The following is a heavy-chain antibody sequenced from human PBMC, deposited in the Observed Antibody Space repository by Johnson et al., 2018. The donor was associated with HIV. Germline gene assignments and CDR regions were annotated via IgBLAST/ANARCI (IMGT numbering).Heavy chain of an antibody. J-gene: IGHJ3*02. Sequence: VLLVESGGGLVQPGGSLRLSCAASGITVSSNYMSWVRQAPGKGLEWVSVIFTVCDVYYADSVKGRFTISRDNSKNTLYLQMNSLRAEDTAVYYCARDGGIPTGDAFDIWGQGTMVTVSS. V-gene: IGHV3-66*02. CDR3: ARDGGIPTGDAFDI. D-gene: IGHD1-26*01. CDR1: GITVSSNY. CDR2: IFTVCDV.